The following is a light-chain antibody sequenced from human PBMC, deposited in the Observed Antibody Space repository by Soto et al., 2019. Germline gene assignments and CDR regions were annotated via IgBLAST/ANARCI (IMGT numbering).Light chain of an antibody. V-gene: IGKV1-9*01. J-gene: IGKJ4*01. CDR1: QGISRS. Sequence: DIQLTQSPSFLSASVGDRVAITCRASQGISRSLVWYQQKPGKAPNLLIYATSSLQSGVPSRFSGSGSGTDFTLTINNLQPEDFATDYCHQVYSSPLTFGGGTRVEIK. CDR2: ATS. CDR3: HQVYSSPLT.